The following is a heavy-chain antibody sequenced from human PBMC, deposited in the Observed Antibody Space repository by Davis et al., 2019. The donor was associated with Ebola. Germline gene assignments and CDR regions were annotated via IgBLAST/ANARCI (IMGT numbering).Heavy chain of an antibody. Sequence: PSETLSLTCGVYGGSLSDYYWTWIRQPPGKGLEWIGNIYYSVSAHDNPSLKSRIPISVDTSKTQVSLKLTSVTAADTAVYYCLGGRYGEPFDYWGQGTLVTVSS. J-gene: IGHJ4*02. CDR3: LGGRYGEPFDY. V-gene: IGHV4-59*01. D-gene: IGHD1-14*01. CDR2: IYYSVSA. CDR1: GGSLSDYY.